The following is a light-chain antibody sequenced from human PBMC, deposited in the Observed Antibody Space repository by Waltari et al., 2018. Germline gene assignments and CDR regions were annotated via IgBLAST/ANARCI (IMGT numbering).Light chain of an antibody. Sequence: QSALTQTASVSGSPGQSITISCTGTSSDVGGYNYVSWYQQHPGKAPKLMIYDVTNRPSGVSNRFSGSKSGNTASLTISGLQAEDEADYYCSSYTSSSAHYVFGSATKVTVL. CDR2: DVT. V-gene: IGLV2-14*03. CDR1: SSDVGGYNY. J-gene: IGLJ1*01. CDR3: SSYTSSSAHYV.